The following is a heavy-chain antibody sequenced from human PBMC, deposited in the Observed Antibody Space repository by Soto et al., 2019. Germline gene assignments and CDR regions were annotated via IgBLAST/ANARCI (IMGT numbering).Heavy chain of an antibody. CDR2: ISYDGNNK. Sequence: GGSLRLSCAASGFTFSSYPMHWVRQAPGKGLEWVAVISYDGNNKYYADSVKGRFSISRDNSKNTLYMQMNSLRAEDTAMYYCAKSDRAYVPPYYYSYYGMDVWGPGTTVTVSS. CDR3: AKSDRAYVPPYYYSYYGMDV. CDR1: GFTFSSYP. J-gene: IGHJ6*02. V-gene: IGHV3-30-3*02. D-gene: IGHD3-16*01.